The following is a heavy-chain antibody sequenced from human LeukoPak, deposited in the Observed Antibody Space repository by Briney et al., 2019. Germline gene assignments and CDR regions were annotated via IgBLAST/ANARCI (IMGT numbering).Heavy chain of an antibody. CDR1: GFTFSSYA. V-gene: IGHV3-23*01. J-gene: IGHJ4*02. CDR2: ITGSGDST. D-gene: IGHD5-24*01. CDR3: ARGRRDGYKIDY. Sequence: GGSLRLSCAASGFTFSSYAMSWVRRAPGQGLEWVSAITGSGDSTYYADSVKGRFTISRDNSKNTLYLQVNSLRGEDTAVYYCARGRRDGYKIDYWGQGTLVTVSS.